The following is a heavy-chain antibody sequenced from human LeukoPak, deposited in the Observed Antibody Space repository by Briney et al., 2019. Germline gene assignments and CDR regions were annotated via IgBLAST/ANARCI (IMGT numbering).Heavy chain of an antibody. CDR3: ARDWDGRGVGDF. CDR2: ISAYNGNT. J-gene: IGHJ4*02. CDR1: GYTFTSYG. D-gene: IGHD3-10*02. Sequence: ASVKVSCKASGYTFTSYGISWVRQAPGQGLEWMGWISAYNGNTNYAQKLQGRVTMTTDTSTTTAYMELKSLRSDDTAVYYCARDWDGRGVGDFWGQGTLVTVSS. V-gene: IGHV1-18*01.